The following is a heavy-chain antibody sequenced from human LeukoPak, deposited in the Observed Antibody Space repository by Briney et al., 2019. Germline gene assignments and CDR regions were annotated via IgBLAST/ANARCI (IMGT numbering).Heavy chain of an antibody. D-gene: IGHD3-22*01. CDR2: ISSSRSYT. Sequence: GGSLRLSCVASGFTFSDYYMSWIRQAPGKGLEWVSYISSSRSYTNYADSVKGRFTISRDSAKNSLYLQMNSLRAEDTAVYYCARYLYDSSAFDYWGQGALVTVSS. CDR3: ARYLYDSSAFDY. J-gene: IGHJ4*02. CDR1: GFTFSDYY. V-gene: IGHV3-11*03.